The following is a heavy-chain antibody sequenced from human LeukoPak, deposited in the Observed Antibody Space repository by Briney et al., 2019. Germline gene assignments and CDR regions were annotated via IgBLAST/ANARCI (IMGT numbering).Heavy chain of an antibody. Sequence: ASVKVSCKASGYTFTSYYMHWVRQAPGQGLEWMGIINPSGGSTSYAQKFQGRVTMTRDMSTSTVYMELSSLRSEDTAVYYCAREELPRMGDSSGYPLDYWGQGTLVTVSS. J-gene: IGHJ4*02. CDR1: GYTFTSYY. CDR2: INPSGGST. CDR3: AREELPRMGDSSGYPLDY. V-gene: IGHV1-46*01. D-gene: IGHD3-22*01.